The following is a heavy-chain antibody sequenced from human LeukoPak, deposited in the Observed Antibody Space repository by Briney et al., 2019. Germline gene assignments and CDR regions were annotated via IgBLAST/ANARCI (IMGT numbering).Heavy chain of an antibody. CDR2: MNPSGST. J-gene: IGHJ6*03. CDR3: ARGRQDVTMIVVVMTAVSYYLDV. V-gene: IGHV4-34*01. Sequence: SETLSLTCAVSGGSFTGYYWTWIRQTPEKGLEWIGEMNPSGSTNYNPSLKSRVTISVDTCKNQFSLELSSVTPADTAVYYCARGRQDVTMIVVVMTAVSYYLDVWGKGTTVTVS. CDR1: GGSFTGYY. D-gene: IGHD3-22*01.